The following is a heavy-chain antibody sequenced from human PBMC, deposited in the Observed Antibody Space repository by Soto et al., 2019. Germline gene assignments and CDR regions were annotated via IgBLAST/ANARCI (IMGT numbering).Heavy chain of an antibody. D-gene: IGHD4-4*01. J-gene: IGHJ4*02. V-gene: IGHV4-61*01. CDR2: IYYSGPT. Sequence: SETLSLTCTVSGGSVSRDSNFWSWIRQPPGKGLEWIGYIYYSGPTRYNPSLESRVTISIDSSKNQVSLNLTSVTAADTAVYYCARGYRHYAHWGRGTLVPVSS. CDR3: ARGYRHYAH. CDR1: GGSVSRDSNF.